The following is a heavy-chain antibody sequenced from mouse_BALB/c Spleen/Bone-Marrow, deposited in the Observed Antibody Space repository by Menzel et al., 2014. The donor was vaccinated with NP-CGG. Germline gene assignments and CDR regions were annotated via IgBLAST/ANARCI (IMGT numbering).Heavy chain of an antibody. CDR3: ARGGNYGAMDY. CDR2: INPSNGRS. CDR1: GYTFXSHW. V-gene: IGHV1S81*02. Sequence: QVQLKQSGAELVKPGASVKLSCKASGYTFXSHWMHWVKQRPGQGLEWIGEINPSNGRSNYNEKFKSKATLTVDKSSSTAYMQLSSLTSEDSAVYYCARGGNYGAMDYWGQGTSVTVSS. J-gene: IGHJ4*01. D-gene: IGHD2-1*01.